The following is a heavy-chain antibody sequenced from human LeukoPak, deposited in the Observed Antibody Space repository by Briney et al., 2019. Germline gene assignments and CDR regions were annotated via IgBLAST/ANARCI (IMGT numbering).Heavy chain of an antibody. CDR3: ARGNYDFWSGYSGYFDY. J-gene: IGHJ4*02. D-gene: IGHD3-3*01. CDR1: GGSISSGDYY. V-gene: IGHV4-30-4*01. CDR2: IYYSGST. Sequence: SETLSLTCTVSGGSISSGDYYWSWIRQPPGKGLEWIGYIYYSGSTYYNPSLKSRVTISVDTSKNQFSLKLSSVTAADTAVYYCARGNYDFWSGYSGYFDYWGQGTLVTVSS.